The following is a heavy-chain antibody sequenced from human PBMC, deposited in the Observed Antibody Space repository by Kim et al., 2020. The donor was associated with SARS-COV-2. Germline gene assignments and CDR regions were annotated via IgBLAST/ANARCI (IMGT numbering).Heavy chain of an antibody. CDR3: ASTFSGWTRWDAAFDI. CDR2: IYYSGST. D-gene: IGHD6-19*01. CDR1: GGSISSSSYY. Sequence: SETLSLTCTVSGGSISSSSYYWGWIRQPPGKGLEWIGSIYYSGSTYYNPSLKSRVTISVDTSKNQFSLKLSSVTAADTAVYYCASTFSGWTRWDAAFDIWGQGTMVTVSS. V-gene: IGHV4-39*01. J-gene: IGHJ3*02.